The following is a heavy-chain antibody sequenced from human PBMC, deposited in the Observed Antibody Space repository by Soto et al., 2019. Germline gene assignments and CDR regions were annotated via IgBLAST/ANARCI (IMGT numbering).Heavy chain of an antibody. J-gene: IGHJ4*02. CDR1: AYSISSGYY. D-gene: IGHD3-22*01. V-gene: IGHV4-38-2*01. CDR3: ARMGFYYDSSGYDY. Sequence: SETLSLTCAVSAYSISSGYYWGCIRQPPGKGLEWIGSIYHSGSTYYNPSLKSRVTISVDTSKNQFSLKLRSVTAADTAVYYCARMGFYYDSSGYDYWGQGTLVTVSS. CDR2: IYHSGST.